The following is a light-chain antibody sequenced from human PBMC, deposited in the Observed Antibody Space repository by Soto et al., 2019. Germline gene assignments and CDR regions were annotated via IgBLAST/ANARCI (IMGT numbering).Light chain of an antibody. Sequence: QSALTQPASVSGSPGQSITISCTGTSSDVGGYNFVSWYQKRPGKAPEVISYEVTKRPSGISDRFSGSKYGNTASLTIFGLQAEEDCDYYCCSYAGSRWVFGGGTQLTVL. J-gene: IGLJ3*02. CDR2: EVT. V-gene: IGLV2-23*02. CDR3: CSYAGSRWV. CDR1: SSDVGGYNF.